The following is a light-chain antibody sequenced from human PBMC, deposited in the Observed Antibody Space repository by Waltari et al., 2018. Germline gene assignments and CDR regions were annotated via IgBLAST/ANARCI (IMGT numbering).Light chain of an antibody. Sequence: VVMTQSPLSLPGTLGQPASISCRSSQGLVHSDGNTYLSWFQQRPGQSPRRLIYEVSNRDSGVPDRFSGSGSGTDFTLKISRVEAEDVAVYYCMQATHWSYTFGQGTKLEIK. V-gene: IGKV2-30*02. CDR3: MQATHWSYT. CDR2: EVS. J-gene: IGKJ2*01. CDR1: QGLVHSDGNTY.